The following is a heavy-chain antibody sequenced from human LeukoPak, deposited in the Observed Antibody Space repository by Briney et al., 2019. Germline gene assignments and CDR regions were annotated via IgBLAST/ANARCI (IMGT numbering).Heavy chain of an antibody. D-gene: IGHD6-13*01. CDR1: GGTFSSYA. Sequence: SVKVSCKASGGTFSSYAISWVRQAPGQGLEWMGRIIPIFGTASYAQKFQGRVTITTDESTSTAYMELSSLRSEDTAVYYCARTGSIAAAGTMTYFDYWGQGTLVTVSS. CDR2: IIPIFGTA. CDR3: ARTGSIAAAGTMTYFDY. V-gene: IGHV1-69*05. J-gene: IGHJ4*02.